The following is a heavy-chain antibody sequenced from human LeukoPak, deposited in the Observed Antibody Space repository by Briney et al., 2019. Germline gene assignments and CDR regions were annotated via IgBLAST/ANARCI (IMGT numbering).Heavy chain of an antibody. CDR3: ARGSGSYMTRQHYYYYYMDV. Sequence: SVKVSCKASGGTFSSYAISWVRQAPGQGLEWMGGIIPIFGTANYAQKFQGRVTITADESTSTAYMELSSLRSEDTAVYYCARGSGSYMTRQHYYYYYMDVWGKGTTVTVSS. D-gene: IGHD1-26*01. CDR2: IIPIFGTA. CDR1: GGTFSSYA. V-gene: IGHV1-69*13. J-gene: IGHJ6*03.